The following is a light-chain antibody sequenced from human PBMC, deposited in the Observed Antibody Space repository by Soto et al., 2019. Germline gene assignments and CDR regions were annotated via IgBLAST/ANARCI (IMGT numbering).Light chain of an antibody. CDR3: QQSYGTPFS. V-gene: IGKV1-39*01. CDR1: QSISRH. Sequence: DSPMTQSPSSLSASVRDRVTITCRASQSISRHLTWYQHKPGKAPKLLIYGASSLQSGVPSRFSGSGSGTEFTLTISSLQPEDSATYYCQQSYGTPFSFGPGTKADI. J-gene: IGKJ3*01. CDR2: GAS.